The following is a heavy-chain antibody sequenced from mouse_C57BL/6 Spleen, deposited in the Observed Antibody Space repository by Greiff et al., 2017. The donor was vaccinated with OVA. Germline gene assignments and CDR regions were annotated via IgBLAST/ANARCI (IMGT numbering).Heavy chain of an antibody. CDR1: GFTFSSYA. CDR2: ISDGGSYT. J-gene: IGHJ4*01. V-gene: IGHV5-4*03. CDR3: ASLYLDY. D-gene: IGHD1-1*01. Sequence: DVKLVESGGGLVKPGGSLKLSCAASGFTFSSYAMSWVRQTPEKRLEWVATISDGGSYTYYPDNVKGRFTISRDNAKNNLYLQMSHLKSEDTAMYYCASLYLDYWGQGTSVTVSS.